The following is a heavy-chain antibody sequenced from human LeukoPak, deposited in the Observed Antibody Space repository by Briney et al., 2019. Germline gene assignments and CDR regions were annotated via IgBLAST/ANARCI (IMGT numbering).Heavy chain of an antibody. CDR1: GYTFTSYD. J-gene: IGHJ6*03. CDR3: ARALCDSSRCEYYAYMDV. V-gene: IGHV1-8*03. D-gene: IGHD3-3*01. CDR2: MNPKSGNT. Sequence: ASVKVSCKASGYTFTSYDINWVRQATGQGLEWMGWMNPKSGNTGHAQKFQGRVSITRDTSISTAYMELSNLRSEDTAVYYCARALCDSSRCEYYAYMDVWGEGTTVTVSS.